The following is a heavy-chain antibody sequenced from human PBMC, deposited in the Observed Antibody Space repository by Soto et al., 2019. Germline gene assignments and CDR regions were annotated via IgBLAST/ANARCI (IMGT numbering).Heavy chain of an antibody. J-gene: IGHJ4*02. V-gene: IGHV3-30*14. Sequence: GGSLRLSCAASGLSFRNYAMHWVRQAPGKGLEWETMISHNVSIQFYADSVKGRFTISRDNSKDTLYLQMNNLTPEDTAVYYCVGGSLLHWGQGTPVTVSS. CDR1: GLSFRNYA. CDR2: ISHNVSIQ. CDR3: VGGSLLH.